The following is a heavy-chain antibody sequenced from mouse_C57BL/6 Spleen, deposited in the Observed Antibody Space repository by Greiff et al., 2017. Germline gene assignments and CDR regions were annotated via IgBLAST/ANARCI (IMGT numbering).Heavy chain of an antibody. CDR2: INPSSGYT. J-gene: IGHJ2*01. V-gene: IGHV1-4*01. Sequence: VKLVESGAELARPGASVKMSCKASGYTFTSYTMHWVKQRPGQGLEWIGYINPSSGYTKYNQKFKDKATLTADKSSSTAYMQLSSLTSEDSAVYYCARGGGSSLYYFDYWGQGTTLTVSS. CDR1: GYTFTSYT. D-gene: IGHD1-1*01. CDR3: ARGGGSSLYYFDY.